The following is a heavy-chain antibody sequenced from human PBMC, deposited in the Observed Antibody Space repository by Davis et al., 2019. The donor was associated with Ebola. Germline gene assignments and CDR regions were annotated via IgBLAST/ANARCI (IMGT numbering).Heavy chain of an antibody. CDR3: ASFGGVYYYDSSGYYSLRY. D-gene: IGHD3-22*01. V-gene: IGHV1-2*02. J-gene: IGHJ4*02. CDR2: INPNSGGT. CDR1: GYTFTGYY. Sequence: ASVKVSCKASGYTFTGYYMHWVRQAPGQGLEWMGWINPNSGGTNYAQKFQGRVTMTRDTSISTAYMELSRLRSDDTAVYYCASFGGVYYYDSSGYYSLRYWGQGTLVTVSS.